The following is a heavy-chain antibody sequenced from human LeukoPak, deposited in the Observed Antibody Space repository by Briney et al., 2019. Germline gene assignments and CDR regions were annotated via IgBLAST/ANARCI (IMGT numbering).Heavy chain of an antibody. CDR3: ARALPDSSGYLYYFDY. Sequence: SETLSLTCAVYGGSFSGYYWSWIRQPPGKGLEWIGEINHSGSTNYNPSLKSRVTISVDKSKNQFSLKLSSVTAADTAVYYCARALPDSSGYLYYFDYWGQGTLVTVSS. D-gene: IGHD3-22*01. CDR1: GGSFSGYY. V-gene: IGHV4-34*01. CDR2: INHSGST. J-gene: IGHJ4*02.